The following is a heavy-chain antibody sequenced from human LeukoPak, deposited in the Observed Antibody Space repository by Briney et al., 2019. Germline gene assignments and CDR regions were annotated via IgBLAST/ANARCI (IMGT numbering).Heavy chain of an antibody. V-gene: IGHV1-69*05. D-gene: IGHD3-3*01. CDR1: GGSFTSYT. J-gene: IGHJ6*03. CDR3: ATIAYYDFSVLGCYYMDI. CDR2: IITIFGTA. Sequence: TVKLSRTASGGSFTSYTIRWVRHAPAQGHELIGGIITIFGTANYAQKFQGRVMIATDESTSTAYMELSSLRSEDTAVYYCATIAYYDFSVLGCYYMDIWGKGDTVSVSS.